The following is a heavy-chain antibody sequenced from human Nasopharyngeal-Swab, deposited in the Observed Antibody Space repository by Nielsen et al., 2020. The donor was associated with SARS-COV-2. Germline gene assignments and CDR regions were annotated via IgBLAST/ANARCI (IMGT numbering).Heavy chain of an antibody. D-gene: IGHD5-18*01. V-gene: IGHV5-51*01. CDR2: IYHGDSDT. CDR3: ARRRYGFPAHDAFDI. Sequence: GESLKISCKGSGYSFTSYWIGWVRQMPGKGLEWMGIIYHGDSDTRYSPSLHGQVTISADKSISTAYLQWSSLKASDTAMYYCARRRYGFPAHDAFDIWGQGTMVTVSS. J-gene: IGHJ3*02. CDR1: GYSFTSYW.